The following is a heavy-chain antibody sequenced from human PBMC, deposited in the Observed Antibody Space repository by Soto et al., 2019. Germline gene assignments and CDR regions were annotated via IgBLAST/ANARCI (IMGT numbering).Heavy chain of an antibody. CDR1: GFTFGDYA. Sequence: GGSLRLSCTASGFTFGDYAMSWFRQAPGKGLEWVGFIRSKAYGGTTEYAASVKGRFTISRDDSKSIAYLQMNSLKTEDTAAYYCTRDLPQWLALDAFDIWGQGTMVTVSS. J-gene: IGHJ3*02. D-gene: IGHD6-19*01. V-gene: IGHV3-49*03. CDR2: IRSKAYGGTT. CDR3: TRDLPQWLALDAFDI.